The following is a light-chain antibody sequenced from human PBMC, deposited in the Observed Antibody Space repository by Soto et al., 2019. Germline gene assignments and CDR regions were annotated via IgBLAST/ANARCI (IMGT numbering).Light chain of an antibody. CDR2: DVT. J-gene: IGLJ2*01. Sequence: QSALTQPPSASGSPGQSVTISCTGTSSDVGAYNFVSWYQQYPGKAPKLTIYDVTKRPSGVPDRFSGSKSGNTASLTVSGLQAEDEADYYCSSYAGFNKVVFGGGTKVTVL. CDR1: SSDVGAYNF. V-gene: IGLV2-8*01. CDR3: SSYAGFNKVV.